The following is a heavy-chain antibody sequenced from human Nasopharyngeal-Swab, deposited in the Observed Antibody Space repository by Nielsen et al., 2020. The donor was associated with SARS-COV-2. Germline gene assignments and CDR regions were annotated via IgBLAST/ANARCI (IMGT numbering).Heavy chain of an antibody. Sequence: ASVKVSCKVSGYTLTESSMHWVRQAPGKGLEWMGGFDPEDGERFSAQRFQGRVTMTEGTSTDTAYMELSSLRSEDTAVYYCATQKLWSSGFDIWGQGTMVTVSS. CDR2: FDPEDGER. D-gene: IGHD3-10*01. CDR1: GYTLTESS. V-gene: IGHV1-24*01. CDR3: ATQKLWSSGFDI. J-gene: IGHJ3*02.